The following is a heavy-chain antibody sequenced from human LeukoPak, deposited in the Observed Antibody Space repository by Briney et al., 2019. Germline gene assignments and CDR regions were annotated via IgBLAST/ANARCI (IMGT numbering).Heavy chain of an antibody. CDR2: ISSSGSTI. Sequence: PGGSLDLSCAASGFTFSDYYMSWIRQAPGKGLEGVSYISSSGSTIYYADSVKGRFTISRDNAKNSLYLQMNSLRAEDTAVYYCAARGYSYGHPDYWGQGTLVTVSS. D-gene: IGHD5-18*01. CDR1: GFTFSDYY. V-gene: IGHV3-11*01. CDR3: AARGYSYGHPDY. J-gene: IGHJ4*02.